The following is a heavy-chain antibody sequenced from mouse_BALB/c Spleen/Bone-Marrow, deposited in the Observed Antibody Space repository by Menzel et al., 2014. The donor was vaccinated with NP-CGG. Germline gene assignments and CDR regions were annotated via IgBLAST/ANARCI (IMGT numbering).Heavy chain of an antibody. CDR2: VDPSDGYT. Sequence: QVQLQQPGAELVAPGASVNLSCKASGYTFTTYWMHWVKQRPGHGLEWIGQVDPSDGYTNYSQMFKGKATLTVDKSSSTAYMQLSSLSSEDSAVYYCARGGDNFAWFAYWGQGTLVTVSA. CDR1: GYTFTTYW. V-gene: IGHV1-69*02. D-gene: IGHD1-3*01. J-gene: IGHJ3*01. CDR3: ARGGDNFAWFAY.